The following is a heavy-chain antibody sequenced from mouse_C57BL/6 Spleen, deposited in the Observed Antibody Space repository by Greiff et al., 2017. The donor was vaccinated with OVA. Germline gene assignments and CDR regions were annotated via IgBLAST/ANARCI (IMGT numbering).Heavy chain of an antibody. D-gene: IGHD1-1*01. J-gene: IGHJ2*01. V-gene: IGHV1-7*01. CDR3: ARHGSSYVRTLDY. Sequence: QVQLQQSGAELAKPGASVKLSCKASGYTFTSYWMHWVKQRPGQGLEWIGYINPSSGYTKYNQKFKDKATLTADKSSSTAYMQLSSLTYEDSSVYDCARHGSSYVRTLDYWGQGTTLTVSS. CDR2: INPSSGYT. CDR1: GYTFTSYW.